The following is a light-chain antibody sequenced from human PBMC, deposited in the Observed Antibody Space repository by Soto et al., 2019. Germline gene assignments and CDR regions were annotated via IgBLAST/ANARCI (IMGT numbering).Light chain of an antibody. Sequence: QSVLTQPPSASGTPGQRITISCSGSSSNLGSNTVNWYQQLPGTAPKLLIYKNDQRPSGVPDRFSVSKSGTSAPLAINGRLPEDEAEYYCATWDDSLDGPVFGGGTKLTVL. CDR3: ATWDDSLDGPV. V-gene: IGLV1-44*01. J-gene: IGLJ2*01. CDR2: KND. CDR1: SSNLGSNT.